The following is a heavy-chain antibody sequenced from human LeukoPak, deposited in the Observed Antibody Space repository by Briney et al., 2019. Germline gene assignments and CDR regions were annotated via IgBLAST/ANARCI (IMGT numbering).Heavy chain of an antibody. V-gene: IGHV4-34*01. J-gene: IGHJ6*02. Sequence: PSETLSLTCAVYGGSFSSYYWSWIRQPPGKGLEWIGEINHSGSTNYNPSLKSRVTISVDTSKNQFSLKLSSVTAADTAVFYCARKTPGTSVDVWGQGTPVTVSS. CDR3: ARKTPGTSVDV. CDR1: GGSFSSYY. D-gene: IGHD3-10*01. CDR2: INHSGST.